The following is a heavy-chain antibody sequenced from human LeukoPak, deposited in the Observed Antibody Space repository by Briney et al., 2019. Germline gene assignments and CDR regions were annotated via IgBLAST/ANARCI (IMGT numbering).Heavy chain of an antibody. CDR2: ISYEGSNK. D-gene: IGHD3-9*01. J-gene: IGHJ4*02. CDR3: AKDLSRYFDWLSYFDY. CDR1: GFTFSSYG. V-gene: IGHV3-30*18. Sequence: PGRSLRLSCAASGFTFSSYGMHWVRQAPGKGLEWVAVISYEGSNKYYADSVKGRFTISRDNSKNTLYLQMNSLRAEDTAVYYCAKDLSRYFDWLSYFDYWGQGTLVTVSS.